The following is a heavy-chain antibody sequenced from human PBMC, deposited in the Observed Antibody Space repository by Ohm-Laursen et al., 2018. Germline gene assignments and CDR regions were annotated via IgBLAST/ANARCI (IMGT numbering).Heavy chain of an antibody. CDR3: ARGARYFDL. Sequence: PSETLSLTCPVSGGSISSGGYYWSWIRQHPGKGLEWIGYIYTSGSTDYNPSLKSRVTVSVDTSKNQISLKLTSVTAADTAVYYCARGARYFDLWGRGTLVTVSS. J-gene: IGHJ2*01. CDR1: GGSISSGGYY. CDR2: IYTSGST. V-gene: IGHV4-31*03.